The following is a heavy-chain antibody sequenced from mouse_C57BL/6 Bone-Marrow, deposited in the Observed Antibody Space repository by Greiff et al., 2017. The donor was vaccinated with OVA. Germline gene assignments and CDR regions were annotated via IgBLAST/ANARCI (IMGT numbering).Heavy chain of an antibody. CDR3: ARIYFSMDY. CDR2: ISDGGSYT. V-gene: IGHV5-4*01. Sequence: EVHLVESGGGLVKPGGSLKLSCAASGFTFSSYAMSWVRQTPEKRLEWVATISDGGSYTYYPDNVKGRFTISRDNAKNNLYLQMSHLKSEDTAMYYCARIYFSMDYWGQGTSVTVSS. CDR1: GFTFSSYA. J-gene: IGHJ4*01.